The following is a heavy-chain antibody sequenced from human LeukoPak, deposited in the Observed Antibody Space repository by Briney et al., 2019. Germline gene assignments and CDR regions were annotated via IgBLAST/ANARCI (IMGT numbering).Heavy chain of an antibody. J-gene: IGHJ4*02. CDR1: GGSFSGYY. D-gene: IGHD6-13*01. V-gene: IGHV4-34*01. CDR2: INHSGST. CDR3: FTGGIAALYYFDY. Sequence: SETLSLTCAVYGGSFSGYYWSWIRQPPGKGLEWIGEINHSGSTNYNPSLKSRVTISVDTSKNQFSLKLSSVTAADTAVYYCFTGGIAALYYFDYWGQGTLVTVSS.